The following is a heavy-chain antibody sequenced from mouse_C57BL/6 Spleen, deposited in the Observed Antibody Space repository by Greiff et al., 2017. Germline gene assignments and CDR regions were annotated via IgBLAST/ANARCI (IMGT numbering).Heavy chain of an antibody. CDR1: GYTFTSYW. J-gene: IGHJ4*01. V-gene: IGHV1-55*01. CDR2: IYPGSGST. Sequence: QVQLKQPGAELVKPGASVKMSCKASGYTFTSYWITWVKQRPGQGLEWIGDIYPGSGSTNYNEKFKSKATLTVDTSSSTAYMQLSSLTSEDSAVYYCARYDQYYAMDYWGQGTSVTVSS. CDR3: ARYDQYYAMDY. D-gene: IGHD2-3*01.